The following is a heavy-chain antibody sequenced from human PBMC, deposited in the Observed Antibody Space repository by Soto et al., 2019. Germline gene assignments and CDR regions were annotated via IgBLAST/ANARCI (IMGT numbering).Heavy chain of an antibody. CDR1: GYTFTSYA. D-gene: IGHD6-13*01. CDR2: INAGNGNT. CDR3: ARGSGSSAGEIDY. Sequence: ASVKVSCKASGYTFTSYAMHWVRQAPGQRLEWMGWINAGNGNTKYSQKFQGRVTITRDTSASTAYMELSSLRSEDTAVYYCARGSGSSAGEIDYRGQGTLXTVSS. J-gene: IGHJ4*02. V-gene: IGHV1-3*01.